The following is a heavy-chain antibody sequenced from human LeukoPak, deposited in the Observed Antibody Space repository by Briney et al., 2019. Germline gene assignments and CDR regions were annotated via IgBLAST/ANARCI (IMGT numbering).Heavy chain of an antibody. D-gene: IGHD2-8*01. CDR1: GFTFSSYA. J-gene: IGHJ4*02. Sequence: GGTLRLSCAASGFTFSSYAMSWVRQAPGKGLEWVSAIRSSGGSAYYADSVKGRFTISRDNAKNSLYLQMNSLRAEDTAVYYCARGDRLGYCTNGVCYPTDYWGQGTLVTVSS. CDR3: ARGDRLGYCTNGVCYPTDY. CDR2: IRSSGGSA. V-gene: IGHV3-23*01.